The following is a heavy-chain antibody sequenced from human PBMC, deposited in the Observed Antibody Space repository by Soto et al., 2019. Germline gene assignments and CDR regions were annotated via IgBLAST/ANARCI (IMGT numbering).Heavy chain of an antibody. V-gene: IGHV4-39*01. CDR2: IYYSGST. Sequence: QLQLQESGPGLVKPSETLSLTCTVSGGSISSSSYYWGWIRQPPGKGLEWIGSIYYSGSTYYNPSVNSRVTISVDTSKNQFSLKLSAVTAADTAVYYCAGHDIAAAGSRNLGPVDYWGQGTLVTVSS. CDR3: AGHDIAAAGSRNLGPVDY. D-gene: IGHD6-13*01. CDR1: GGSISSSSYY. J-gene: IGHJ4*02.